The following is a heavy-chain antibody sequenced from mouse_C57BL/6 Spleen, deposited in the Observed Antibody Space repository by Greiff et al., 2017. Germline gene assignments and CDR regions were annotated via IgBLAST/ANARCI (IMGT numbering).Heavy chain of an antibody. CDR1: GFNIKDYY. CDR3: DRYSNYCYAMDY. CDR2: IDPEDGET. D-gene: IGHD2-5*01. V-gene: IGHV14-2*01. J-gene: IGHJ4*01. Sequence: VQLQQSGAELVKPGASVKLSCAASGFNIKDYYMHWVKQRTEQGLEWIGRIDPEDGETKYAPKFQGKATITADTSSNTAYLQLSRLTSADTAVYDCDRYSNYCYAMDYWGQGTSVTVSS.